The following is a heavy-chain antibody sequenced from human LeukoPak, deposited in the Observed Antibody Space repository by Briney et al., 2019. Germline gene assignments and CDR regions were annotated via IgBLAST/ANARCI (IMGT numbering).Heavy chain of an antibody. J-gene: IGHJ3*02. CDR3: ARDLGMTTVTTWAFDI. CDR1: GGSISSYY. V-gene: IGHV4-59*01. Sequence: SETLSLTCTVSGGSISSYYWSWIRQPPGKGLEWIGYIYYSGSTNYNPSLKSRVTISVDTSKNQFSLKLSSVTAADTAVYYCARDLGMTTVTTWAFDIWGQGTMVTVSS. D-gene: IGHD4-17*01. CDR2: IYYSGST.